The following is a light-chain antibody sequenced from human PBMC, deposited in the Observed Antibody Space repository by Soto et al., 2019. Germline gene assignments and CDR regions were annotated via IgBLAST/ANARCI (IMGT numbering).Light chain of an antibody. V-gene: IGLV2-8*01. CDR1: SSDVGGYNY. Sequence: QSVLTQPPSASGSPGQSVTISCTGTSSDVGGYNYVSWYQQHPGKAPKLMIYEVSKRPSGVPDRFSGSKSGNTASLTVSGLQVEDGANYYCSSYAGSNILVFGGGTKLTVL. CDR3: SSYAGSNILV. CDR2: EVS. J-gene: IGLJ2*01.